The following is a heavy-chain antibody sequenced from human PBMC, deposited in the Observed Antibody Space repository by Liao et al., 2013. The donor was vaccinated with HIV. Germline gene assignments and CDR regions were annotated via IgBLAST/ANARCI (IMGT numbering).Heavy chain of an antibody. J-gene: IGHJ3*01. V-gene: IGHV4-34*01. CDR1: DGSFTGHY. CDR3: ARGHCSGGICFEFSFDL. D-gene: IGHD2-15*01. Sequence: QVQLQQWGAGLLKPSETLSLNCGVYDGSFTGHYWSWIRQPPGKGLEWIGGVDRRGITNYSPSHKSRVTTSIDTSKNQFSLKLTSVTAADTAVYYCARGHCSGGICFEFSFDLWGQGTLVTVSS. CDR2: VDRRGIT.